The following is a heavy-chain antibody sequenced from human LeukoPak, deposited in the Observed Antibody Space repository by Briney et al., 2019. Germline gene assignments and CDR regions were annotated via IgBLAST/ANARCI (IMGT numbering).Heavy chain of an antibody. CDR2: INPNSGGT. CDR1: GYTFTGYY. D-gene: IGHD3-22*01. CDR3: ARDLEYYDSSGYYYY. Sequence: ASVKVSCKASGYTFTGYYMHWVRQAPGQGLEWMGWINPNSGGTNYAQKFQGKVTMTRDTSITTAYMELSRLGSDDTAVYYCARDLEYYDSSGYYYYWGQGTLVTVSS. V-gene: IGHV1-2*02. J-gene: IGHJ4*02.